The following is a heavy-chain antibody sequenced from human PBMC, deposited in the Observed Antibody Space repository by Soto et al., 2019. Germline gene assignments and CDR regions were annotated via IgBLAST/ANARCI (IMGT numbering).Heavy chain of an antibody. J-gene: IGHJ4*02. Sequence: PGESLKISCAASGFTFSSYAMSWVRQAPGRGLEWVSAISGSGGSTYYADSVKGRFTISRDNSKNTLYLQMNSLRAEDTAVYYCAKAPSITMVRGVDYWGQGTLVTVSS. CDR3: AKAPSITMVRGVDY. CDR2: ISGSGGST. V-gene: IGHV3-23*01. D-gene: IGHD3-10*01. CDR1: GFTFSSYA.